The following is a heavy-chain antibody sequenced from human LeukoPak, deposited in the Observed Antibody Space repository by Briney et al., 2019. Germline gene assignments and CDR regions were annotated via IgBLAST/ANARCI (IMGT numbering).Heavy chain of an antibody. V-gene: IGHV4-34*01. CDR1: GGSFSGYY. Sequence: SETLSLTCAVYGGSFSGYYWSWIRQPPGKGLKWIGEINHSGSTNYNPSLKSRVTISVDTSKNQFSLKLSSVTAADTAVYYCARDPTNHYDSSGYYLDWGQGTLVTVSS. J-gene: IGHJ4*02. CDR3: ARDPTNHYDSSGYYLD. D-gene: IGHD3-22*01. CDR2: INHSGST.